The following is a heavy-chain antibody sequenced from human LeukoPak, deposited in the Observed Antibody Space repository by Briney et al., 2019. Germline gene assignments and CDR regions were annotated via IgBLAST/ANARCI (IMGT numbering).Heavy chain of an antibody. D-gene: IGHD2-2*01. V-gene: IGHV4-34*01. J-gene: IGHJ6*03. Sequence: MSSETLSLTCAVYGGSFSGYYWSWIRQPPGKGLEWIGEINHSGSTNYNPSLKSRVTISVDTSKNQFSLKLSSVTAADTAVYYCARLKVVPAATSYYYYMDVWGKGTTVTISS. CDR3: ARLKVVPAATSYYYYMDV. CDR2: INHSGST. CDR1: GGSFSGYY.